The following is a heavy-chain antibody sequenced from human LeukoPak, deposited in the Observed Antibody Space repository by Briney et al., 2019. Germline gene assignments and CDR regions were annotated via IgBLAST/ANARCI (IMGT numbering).Heavy chain of an antibody. D-gene: IGHD3-10*01. V-gene: IGHV4-39*01. CDR3: ARRYYYGSGSPEY. Sequence: SETLSLTCAVSGDSISTSAYYWDWSRQPPGKGLEWIGNIYYDGNTRYNPSLKSRVTISVDRSKNQFSLKLSSVTAADTAVYYCARRYYYGSGSPEYWGQGTQVTVSS. CDR1: GDSISTSAYY. CDR2: IYYDGNT. J-gene: IGHJ4*02.